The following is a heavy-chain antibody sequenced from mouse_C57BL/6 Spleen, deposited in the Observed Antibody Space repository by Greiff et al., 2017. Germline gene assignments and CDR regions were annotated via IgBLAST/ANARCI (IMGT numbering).Heavy chain of an antibody. V-gene: IGHV1-7*01. CDR3: ARPTGSMDY. Sequence: VQLQQSGAELAKPGASVKLSCTASGYTFTSYWMHWVKQRPGQGLEWIGYINPSSGYTKYNQKFKDKATLNADKFTRTGYMQLSHLTYEDTAIYYCARPTGSMDYWGQGTSVTVSS. D-gene: IGHD4-1*02. CDR2: INPSSGYT. CDR1: GYTFTSYW. J-gene: IGHJ4*01.